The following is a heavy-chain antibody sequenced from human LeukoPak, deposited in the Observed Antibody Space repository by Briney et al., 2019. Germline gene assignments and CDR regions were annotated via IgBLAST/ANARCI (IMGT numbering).Heavy chain of an antibody. CDR3: ASVRAGYDYHTAMAAGFDY. V-gene: IGHV4-38-2*02. CDR2: IYHSGST. D-gene: IGHD5-12*01. CDR1: GYSISSGYY. Sequence: PSETLSLTCTVSGYSISSGYYWGWIRQPPGKGLEWIGSIYHSGSTYYNPSLKSRVTISVDTSKNQFSLKLSSVTAADTAVYYCASVRAGYDYHTAMAAGFDYWGQGTLVTVSS. J-gene: IGHJ4*02.